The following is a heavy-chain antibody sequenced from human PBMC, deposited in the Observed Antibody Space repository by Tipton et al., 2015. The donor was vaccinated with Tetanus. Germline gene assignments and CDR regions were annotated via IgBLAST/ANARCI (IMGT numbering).Heavy chain of an antibody. J-gene: IGHJ4*02. CDR3: AKDGGTSGWYIHFDY. CDR2: IYSGGST. V-gene: IGHV3-53*01. CDR1: GFSVSSNY. Sequence: SLRLSCVASGFSVSSNYLSWVRQAPGKGLEWVSVIYSGGSTYYGDSVKGRFTISRDNSKNMLYLQMNSLRAEDTAVYYCAKDGGTSGWYIHFDYWGQGTLVTVSS. D-gene: IGHD6-19*01.